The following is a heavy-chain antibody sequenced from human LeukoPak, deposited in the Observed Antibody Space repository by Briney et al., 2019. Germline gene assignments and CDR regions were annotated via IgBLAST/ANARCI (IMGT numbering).Heavy chain of an antibody. J-gene: IGHJ4*02. V-gene: IGHV4-34*01. D-gene: IGHD2-15*01. CDR2: INHSGST. Sequence: SETLSLTCAVYGGSFSGYYWSWIRQPPGEGLEWIGEINHSGSTNYNPSLKSRVTISVDTSKNQFSLKLSSVTAADTAVYYCASGILFSGGTTFDCWGQGTLVTVSS. CDR1: GGSFSGYY. CDR3: ASGILFSGGTTFDC.